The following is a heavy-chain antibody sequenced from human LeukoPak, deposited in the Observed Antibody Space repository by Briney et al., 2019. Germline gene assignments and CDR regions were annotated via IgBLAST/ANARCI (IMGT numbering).Heavy chain of an antibody. D-gene: IGHD6-6*01. J-gene: IGHJ6*02. CDR2: ISTSSSYM. CDR3: ARGPLNEYSSSSGYYYYGVDV. V-gene: IGHV3-21*01. Sequence: GGSLRLSCAASGFTFRSYSMNWVRQAPGKGLEWVSSISTSSSYMYYVDSVEGRFTISRDNAKNSLYLQMNSLRAEDTAVYFCARGPLNEYSSSSGYYYYGVDVWGQGTTVTVSS. CDR1: GFTFRSYS.